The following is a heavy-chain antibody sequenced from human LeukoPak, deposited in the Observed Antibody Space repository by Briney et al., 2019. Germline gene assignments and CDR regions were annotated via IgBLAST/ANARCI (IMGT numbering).Heavy chain of an antibody. CDR2: TNPNGGST. J-gene: IGHJ4*02. D-gene: IGHD3-10*01. CDR3: ARASNYGSGNYHLDY. V-gene: IGHV1-46*01. CDR1: GYTFTTYY. Sequence: ASVKVSCKASGYTFTTYYMHWVRQAPGQGLEWMGITNPNGGSTSYAQNRVTMTRDTSTSTFYMELSSLKSEDTAVYYCARASNYGSGNYHLDYWGQGTLVTVSS.